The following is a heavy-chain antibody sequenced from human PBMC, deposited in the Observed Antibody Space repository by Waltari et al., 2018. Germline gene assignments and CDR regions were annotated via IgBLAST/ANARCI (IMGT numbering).Heavy chain of an antibody. CDR3: ARERHQPDAFDI. V-gene: IGHV3-21*01. CDR2: ISSSSSYI. CDR1: GFTFSSYS. J-gene: IGHJ3*02. Sequence: EVQLVESGGGLVKPGGSLRLSCAASGFTFSSYSMNWVRQAPGKGLEWVSSISSSSSYIYYADSVKGRFTISRDNAKNSLYLQMNSLRAEDTAVYYCARERHQPDAFDIWGQGTMVTVSS.